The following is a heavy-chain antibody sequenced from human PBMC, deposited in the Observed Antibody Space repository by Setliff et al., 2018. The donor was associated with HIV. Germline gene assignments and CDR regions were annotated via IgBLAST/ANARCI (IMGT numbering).Heavy chain of an antibody. V-gene: IGHV4-39*01. J-gene: IGHJ4*02. CDR1: GGSISTSSFD. CDR2: IHYRGTT. D-gene: IGHD1-1*01. Sequence: PSETLSLTCTVSGGSISTSSFDWAWVRQRPGEGLEWIGGIHYRGTTYYNPSLESRVTMSVDRSTNQFSLKLSSVTAADTSVYYCARERSLITVRRNFDSWGQGTLVTVSS. CDR3: ARERSLITVRRNFDS.